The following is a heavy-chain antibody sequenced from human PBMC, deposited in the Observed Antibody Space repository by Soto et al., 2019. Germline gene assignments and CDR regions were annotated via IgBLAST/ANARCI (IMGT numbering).Heavy chain of an antibody. Sequence: QVQLVESGGGLVKPGGSLRLSCAASGFTFSDYYMSWIRQAPGKGLEWVSYISSSGSTIYYADSVKGRFTISRDNTKNPLYLQMNSLRAEDTAVYYCARAVAAAGYYYYYYYYMDVWGKGTTVNVSS. V-gene: IGHV3-11*01. CDR3: ARAVAAAGYYYYYYYYMDV. CDR2: ISSSGSTI. CDR1: GFTFSDYY. J-gene: IGHJ6*03. D-gene: IGHD6-13*01.